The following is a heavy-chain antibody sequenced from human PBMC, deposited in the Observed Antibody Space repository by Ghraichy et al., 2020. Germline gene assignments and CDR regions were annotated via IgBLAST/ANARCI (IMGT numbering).Heavy chain of an antibody. CDR3: AREPYSSGLFYFDY. J-gene: IGHJ4*02. CDR2: IYNRGTT. CDR1: GVSISSASFS. Sequence: SLNISCSVSGVSISSASFSWSWIRQSPGKGLEWIGYIYNRGTTYYNPSLESRVGLSMDTSKNQFSLRLTSVTAADTAIYYCAREPYSSGLFYFDYWGQGTLVTVSS. D-gene: IGHD6-19*01. V-gene: IGHV4-30-4*07.